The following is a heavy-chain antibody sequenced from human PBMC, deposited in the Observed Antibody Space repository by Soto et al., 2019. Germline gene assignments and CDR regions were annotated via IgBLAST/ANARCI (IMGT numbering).Heavy chain of an antibody. Sequence: ASVKVSCKASGYTFTSYAMHWVRQAPGQRLEWMGWINAGNGNTKYSQRFQGRVTITVDKSTSTAYMELSSLRSEDTAVFYCARGPMAYNWFDPWGQGTLVTVSS. J-gene: IGHJ5*02. D-gene: IGHD3-10*01. CDR2: INAGNGNT. CDR1: GYTFTSYA. V-gene: IGHV1-3*01. CDR3: ARGPMAYNWFDP.